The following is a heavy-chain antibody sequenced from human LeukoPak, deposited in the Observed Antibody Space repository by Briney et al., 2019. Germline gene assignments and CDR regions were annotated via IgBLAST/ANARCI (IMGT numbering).Heavy chain of an antibody. CDR2: ITPIFGTA. CDR1: GGTFSSYA. D-gene: IGHD5-18*01. J-gene: IGHJ6*02. Sequence: SVKVSCKASGGTFSSYAISWVRQAPGQGLEWMGGITPIFGTADYAQKFQGRVTITADESTSTAYMELSSLRSEDTAVYYCASSGYSYGITGYYYYGMDVWGQGTTVTVSS. V-gene: IGHV1-69*13. CDR3: ASSGYSYGITGYYYYGMDV.